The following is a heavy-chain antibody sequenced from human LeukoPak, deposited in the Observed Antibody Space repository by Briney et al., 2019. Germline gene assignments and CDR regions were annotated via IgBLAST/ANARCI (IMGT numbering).Heavy chain of an antibody. V-gene: IGHV1-18*01. D-gene: IGHD5-12*01. Sequence: ASVKVSCKASGYTFTSYGISWVRQAPGQGLEWMGWIGAYNGNTNYAQKLQGRVTMTTDTSTSTAYMELRSLRSDDTAVYYCARVHGGYDTFRLDYWGQGTLVTVSS. CDR2: IGAYNGNT. CDR3: ARVHGGYDTFRLDY. J-gene: IGHJ4*02. CDR1: GYTFTSYG.